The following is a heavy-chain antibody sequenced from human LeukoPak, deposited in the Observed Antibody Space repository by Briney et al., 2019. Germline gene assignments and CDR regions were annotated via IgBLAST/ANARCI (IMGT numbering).Heavy chain of an antibody. CDR2: IYHSGST. V-gene: IGHV4-4*02. Sequence: PSETLSLTCAVSGGSISSSNWWSWVRPPPGKGLEWIGEIYHSGSTNYNPSLKSRVTISVDKSKNQFSLKLSSVTAADTAVYYCASPPVGYYGSGSHDAFDIWGQGTMVTVSS. J-gene: IGHJ3*02. CDR1: GGSISSSNW. CDR3: ASPPVGYYGSGSHDAFDI. D-gene: IGHD3-10*01.